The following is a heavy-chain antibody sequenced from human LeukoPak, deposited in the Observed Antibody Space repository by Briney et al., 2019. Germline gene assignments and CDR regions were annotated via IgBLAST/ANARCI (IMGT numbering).Heavy chain of an antibody. D-gene: IGHD2-21*02. J-gene: IGHJ4*02. CDR3: ASWGVCGGDCCSDYFDY. Sequence: ASVKVSCKASGYTFTSYYMHWVRQAPGQGLEWMGIINPSGGSTSYAQKFQGRVTMTRDTSTSTVYMELSSLRSEDTAVYYCASWGVCGGDCCSDYFDYWGQGTLVTVSS. CDR2: INPSGGST. V-gene: IGHV1-46*01. CDR1: GYTFTSYY.